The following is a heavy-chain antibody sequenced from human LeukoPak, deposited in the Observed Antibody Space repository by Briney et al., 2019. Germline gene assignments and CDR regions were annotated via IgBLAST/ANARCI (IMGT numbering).Heavy chain of an antibody. CDR3: AKVVYGMPVAFSAFDI. J-gene: IGHJ3*02. CDR1: GFTFSSYA. D-gene: IGHD4-17*01. CDR2: ISGSGGST. V-gene: IGHV3-23*01. Sequence: GGSLRLSCAASGFTFSSYAMSWVRQAPGKGLEWVSAISGSGGSTYYADSVKGRFTISRDNSKNTLYLQMNSLRAEDTAVYYCAKVVYGMPVAFSAFDIWGQGTMVTVSS.